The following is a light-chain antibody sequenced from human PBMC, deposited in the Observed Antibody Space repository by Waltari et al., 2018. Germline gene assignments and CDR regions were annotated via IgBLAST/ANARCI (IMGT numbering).Light chain of an antibody. CDR1: QSLVHSDGNTY. Sequence: VVMTQSPLSLPVTLGQPASISCRSSQSLVHSDGNTYLNWFQQRQGLSPRRLIYKISRRETGVPDRFSGSGSGTDFTLNISRVEAEDVAIYYCMQATHWPRTFGQGTKVEIK. CDR3: MQATHWPRT. CDR2: KIS. V-gene: IGKV2-30*02. J-gene: IGKJ1*01.